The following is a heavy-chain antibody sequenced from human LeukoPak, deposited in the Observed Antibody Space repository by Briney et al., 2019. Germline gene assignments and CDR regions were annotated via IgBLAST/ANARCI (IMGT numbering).Heavy chain of an antibody. CDR1: GYTFTSYY. J-gene: IGHJ4*02. V-gene: IGHV1-46*01. Sequence: ASAKVSCKASGYTFTSYYMHWVRQAPGQGLEWMGIINPSGGSTSYAQKSQGRVTMTRDTSTSTAYMELSSLRSEDTAVYYCARDLYGSGEDFDYWGQGTLVTVSS. D-gene: IGHD3-10*01. CDR3: ARDLYGSGEDFDY. CDR2: INPSGGST.